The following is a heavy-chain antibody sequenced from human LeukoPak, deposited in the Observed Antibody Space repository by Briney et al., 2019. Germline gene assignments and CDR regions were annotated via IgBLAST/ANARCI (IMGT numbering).Heavy chain of an antibody. CDR1: GSTFSSYS. D-gene: IGHD4-11*01. Sequence: GGSLRLSCAASGSTFSSYSMNWVRQAPGKGLEWVSSISSSSSYIYYADSVKGRFTISRDNAKNSLYLQMNSLRAEDTAVYYCARRHDYSNYPDYWGQGTLVTVSS. J-gene: IGHJ4*02. CDR2: ISSSSSYI. CDR3: ARRHDYSNYPDY. V-gene: IGHV3-21*01.